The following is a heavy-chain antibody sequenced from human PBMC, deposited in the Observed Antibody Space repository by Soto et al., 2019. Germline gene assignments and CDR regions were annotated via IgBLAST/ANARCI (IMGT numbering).Heavy chain of an antibody. CDR2: ISTYNGNT. CDR1: GYSFTSSG. J-gene: IGHJ4*02. CDR3: GVGARTFDN. Sequence: QVQLVQSGAEMKKPGASVKVSCKASGYSFTSSGISWVRQAPGQGLEWMGWISTYNGNTNYAQNLQGRLTMTTDTSTNTAYMELRNLRSDDTVVYYCGVGARTFDNWGQGTLVTVSS. D-gene: IGHD1-26*01. V-gene: IGHV1-18*04.